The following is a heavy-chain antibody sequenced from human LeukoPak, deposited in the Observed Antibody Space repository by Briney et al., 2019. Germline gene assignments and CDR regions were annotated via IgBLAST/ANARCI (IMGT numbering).Heavy chain of an antibody. CDR1: GFSFSSYP. Sequence: PGGSLRLSCIGTGFSFSSYPMNWVRQAPGKGLEWVSHISRDGNAESTVDAPRGRFATSRDNAKNTVFLLINSLRVEDTAVYYCARDSVDGPFVISLDLWGQGALVIVSS. CDR3: ARDSVDGPFVISLDL. D-gene: IGHD3-10*01. CDR2: ISRDGNAE. J-gene: IGHJ4*02. V-gene: IGHV3-7*01.